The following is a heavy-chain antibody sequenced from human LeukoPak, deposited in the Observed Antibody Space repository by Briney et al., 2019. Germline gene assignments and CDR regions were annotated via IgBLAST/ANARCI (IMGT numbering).Heavy chain of an antibody. V-gene: IGHV1-2*06. CDR1: GYTFTVYY. CDR2: INPNSGDT. J-gene: IGHJ5*02. CDR3: ARGYCSGGTCYLVENWFDP. Sequence: ASVKVSCKASGYTFTVYYMYWVRQAPGQGLEWMGRINPNSGDTDYAQNFQGRVTMTGDTSISTAYMELTNLRSDNTAVYYCARGYCSGGTCYLVENWFDPWGQGTLVTVS. D-gene: IGHD2-15*01.